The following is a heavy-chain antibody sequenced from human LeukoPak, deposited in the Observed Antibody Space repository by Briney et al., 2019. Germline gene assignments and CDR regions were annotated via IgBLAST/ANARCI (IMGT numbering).Heavy chain of an antibody. CDR2: INPSGGST. Sequence: ASVKVSCKASGYTFTSYYMHWVRQAPGQGLEWMGIINPSGGSTSYAQKFQGRVTMTRDTSTSTVYMELSSLRSEDTAVYYCARDFVVEVAATPGGGTYYFDYWGQGTLVTVSS. D-gene: IGHD2-15*01. CDR3: ARDFVVEVAATPGGGTYYFDY. J-gene: IGHJ4*02. V-gene: IGHV1-46*01. CDR1: GYTFTSYY.